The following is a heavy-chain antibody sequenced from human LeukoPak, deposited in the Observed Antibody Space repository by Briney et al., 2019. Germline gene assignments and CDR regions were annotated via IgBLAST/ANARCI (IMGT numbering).Heavy chain of an antibody. J-gene: IGHJ4*02. CDR2: ISWNSGSI. CDR1: GFTFDDYA. Sequence: GGSLRLPCAASGFTFDDYAMHWVRQAPGKGLEWVSGISWNSGSIGYADSVKGRFTISRDNAKNSLYLQMNSLRAEDTALYYCAKSSAYYYDSSGYYFDYWGQGTLVTVSS. V-gene: IGHV3-9*01. D-gene: IGHD3-22*01. CDR3: AKSSAYYYDSSGYYFDY.